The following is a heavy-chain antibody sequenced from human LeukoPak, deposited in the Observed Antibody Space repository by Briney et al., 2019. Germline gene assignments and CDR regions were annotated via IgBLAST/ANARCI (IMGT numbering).Heavy chain of an antibody. J-gene: IGHJ4*02. CDR3: ARGGDYYSYFDY. V-gene: IGHV1-46*02. CDR2: INPSGCST. Sequence: GASVTVSYKASGYTFNSYYMHWVRQAPGQALEWMGIINPSGCSTSYAKKFQGRVTMTRYTSTSTVYMELSSLRSEDTAVYYCARGGDYYSYFDYWGQGTLVTVSS. D-gene: IGHD2-21*01. CDR1: GYTFNSYY.